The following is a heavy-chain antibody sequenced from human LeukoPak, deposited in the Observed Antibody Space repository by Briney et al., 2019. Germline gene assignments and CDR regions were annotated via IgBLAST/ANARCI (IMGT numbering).Heavy chain of an antibody. CDR1: GFTFNSDW. CDR3: ARVRLTGTGKGYLDF. D-gene: IGHD1/OR15-1a*01. J-gene: IGHJ4*02. Sequence: GGSLRLSCAASGFTFNSDWMSWVRQAPGKGLEWVASIKQDGSEEYYVGSVKGRFTISRDNAKNSLYLQMNSLRAEDTAVYHCARVRLTGTGKGYLDFWGQGTLVTVSS. V-gene: IGHV3-7*03. CDR2: IKQDGSEE.